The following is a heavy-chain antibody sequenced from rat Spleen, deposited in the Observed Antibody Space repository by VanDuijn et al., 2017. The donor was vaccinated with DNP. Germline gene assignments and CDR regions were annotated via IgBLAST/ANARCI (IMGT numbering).Heavy chain of an antibody. CDR3: ARWNNSGYYFDY. CDR1: GFTFGDFN. D-gene: IGHD4-3*01. V-gene: IGHV5-22*01. J-gene: IGHJ2*01. Sequence: EVQLVESGGGLVQPGRSLKLSCAATGFTFGDFNMAWVRQAPTKGLEWVAYIRYDGGSIHYGDSVKGRFTIFRDNAKSTLYLQMNSLRSEDMATYYCARWNNSGYYFDYWGQGVMVTVSS. CDR2: IRYDGGSI.